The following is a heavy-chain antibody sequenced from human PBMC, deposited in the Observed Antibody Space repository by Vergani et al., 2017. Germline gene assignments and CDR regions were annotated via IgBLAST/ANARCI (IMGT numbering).Heavy chain of an antibody. Sequence: VQLLESGGDLVQPGGSLRLSCAVSGFSFSDHYMTWIRQAPGKGLEWVSYISNSGNTIEYADSVKGRFSISRDNAKSSLFLQMDSLRAEDTAVYYCARDHRDYNNYPGTFDIWGQGSMVTVSS. V-gene: IGHV3-11*01. CDR2: ISNSGNTI. D-gene: IGHD5-24*01. CDR1: GFSFSDHY. J-gene: IGHJ3*02. CDR3: ARDHRDYNNYPGTFDI.